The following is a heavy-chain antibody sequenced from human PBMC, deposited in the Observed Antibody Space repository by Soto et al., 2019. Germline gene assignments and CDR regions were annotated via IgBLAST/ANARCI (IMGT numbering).Heavy chain of an antibody. CDR1: GYTFTNYD. V-gene: IGHV1-8*01. J-gene: IGHJ4*02. CDR2: TNPKSGYT. CDR3: ARTAGDLDY. D-gene: IGHD4-17*01. Sequence: VKLVQSGAEVKKPGASVKVSCKTSGYTFTNYDINWVRQATGQGLEWMGWTNPKSGYTGSAQKFQGRVTMTRDSSIRTAYMELHSLTSEDTAVYYCARTAGDLDYWGQGTLITVSS.